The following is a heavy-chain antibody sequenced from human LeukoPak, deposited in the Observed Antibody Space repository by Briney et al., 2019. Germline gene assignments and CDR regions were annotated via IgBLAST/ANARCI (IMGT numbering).Heavy chain of an antibody. D-gene: IGHD1-1*01. CDR3: TRNNNWQLDY. Sequence: GGSLKLSCAASGFTFSGSAMHWVRQASGKGLEWVGRIRSKANSYATAYAASVKGRFTISRDDSKNTAYLQMNSLKTEDTAVYYCTRNNNWQLDYWGQGTLVTVSS. CDR2: IRSKANSYAT. V-gene: IGHV3-73*01. CDR1: GFTFSGSA. J-gene: IGHJ4*02.